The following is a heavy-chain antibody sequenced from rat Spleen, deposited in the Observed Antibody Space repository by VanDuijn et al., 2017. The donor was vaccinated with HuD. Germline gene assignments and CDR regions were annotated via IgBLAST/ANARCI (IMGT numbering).Heavy chain of an antibody. V-gene: IGHV2-13*01. CDR1: GFSLDNYG. J-gene: IGHJ3*01. CDR2: IWGNGNT. CDR3: TSPFRWFAY. Sequence: QVQLKESGPGLVQPSQTLSLTCTVSGFSLDNYGVIWVRQPPGKGLEWMGLIWGNGNTNYNSALKSRLSISRDTSKSQVYLKMHSLQTEDTAIYFCTSPFRWFAYWGQGTLVTVSS.